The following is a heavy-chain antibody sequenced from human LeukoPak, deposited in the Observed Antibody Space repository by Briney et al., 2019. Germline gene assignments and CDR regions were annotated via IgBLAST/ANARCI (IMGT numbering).Heavy chain of an antibody. D-gene: IGHD6-6*01. CDR3: ARHVGYRIGSSSS. V-gene: IGHV4-38-2*01. CDR2: IYHSGST. CDR1: GYSISSGYY. J-gene: IGHJ5*02. Sequence: SETLSLTCAVSGYSISSGYYWGWIRQPPGKGLEWNGSIYHSGSTYYNPSLKSRVTISVDTSKNQFSLKLSSVSAADTAVYYCARHVGYRIGSSSSWGQGTLVTVSS.